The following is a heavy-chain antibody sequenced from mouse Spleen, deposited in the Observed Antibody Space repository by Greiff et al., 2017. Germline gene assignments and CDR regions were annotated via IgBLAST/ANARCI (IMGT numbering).Heavy chain of an antibody. V-gene: IGHV1-84*01. CDR3: ARKDYGSSYAFAY. J-gene: IGHJ3*01. D-gene: IGHD1-1*01. CDR2: IYPGSGNT. CDR1: GYTFTDYY. Sequence: QVQLKESGAELAKPGASVKLSCKASGYTFTDYYINWVKQRPGQGLEWIGWIYPGSGNTKYNEKFKGKATLTVDTSSSTAYMQLSSLTSEDSAVYFCARKDYGSSYAFAYWGQGTLVTVSA.